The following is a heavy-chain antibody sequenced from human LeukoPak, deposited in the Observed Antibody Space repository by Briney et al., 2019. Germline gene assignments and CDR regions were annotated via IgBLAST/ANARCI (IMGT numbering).Heavy chain of an antibody. V-gene: IGHV3-21*01. Sequence: GGPLRLSCAASGSTFSSYSMNWVRQAPGKGLEWVSSISSSSSYIYYADSVKGRFTISRDNAKNSLYLQMNSLRAEDTAVYYCARGGAMVSPDYWGQGTLVTVSS. J-gene: IGHJ4*02. CDR2: ISSSSSYI. CDR3: ARGGAMVSPDY. CDR1: GSTFSSYS. D-gene: IGHD5-18*01.